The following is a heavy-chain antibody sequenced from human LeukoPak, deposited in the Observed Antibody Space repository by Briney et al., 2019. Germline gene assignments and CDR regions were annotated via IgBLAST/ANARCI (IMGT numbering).Heavy chain of an antibody. CDR3: ARDGSWGSGSQRYDY. CDR2: ISYDGSNK. J-gene: IGHJ4*02. Sequence: GGSLRLSCAASGFTFSNYAMHWVRQAPGKGLEWVAVISYDGSNKYYADSVKGRFTISRDNSKNTLYLQMNSLRAEGTAVYYCARDGSWGSGSQRYDYWGQGTLVTVSS. CDR1: GFTFSNYA. D-gene: IGHD3-10*01. V-gene: IGHV3-30-3*01.